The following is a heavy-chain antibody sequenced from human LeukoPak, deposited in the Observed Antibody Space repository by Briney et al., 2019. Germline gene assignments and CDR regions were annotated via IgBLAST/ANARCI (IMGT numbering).Heavy chain of an antibody. D-gene: IGHD6-6*01. CDR1: GFTFSTYT. Sequence: GGSLRLSCAASGFTFSTYTIHWVRQAPGKGLEWVALILNDGGNKYYADSVKGRFTVSRDNSKNTLYLQMNSLRAEDTAVYYCASSSSIAARWGQGTLVTVSS. J-gene: IGHJ4*02. CDR2: ILNDGGNK. V-gene: IGHV3-30-3*01. CDR3: ASSSSIAAR.